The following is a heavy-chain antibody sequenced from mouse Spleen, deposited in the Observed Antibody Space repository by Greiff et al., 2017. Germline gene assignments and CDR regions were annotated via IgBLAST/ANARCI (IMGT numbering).Heavy chain of an antibody. CDR3: ATHTVVAEDYAMDY. CDR2: IWSGGST. D-gene: IGHD1-1*01. V-gene: IGHV2-2*01. Sequence: QVQLKQSGPGLVQPSQSLSITCTVSGFSLTSYGVHWVRQSPGKGLEWLGVIWSGGSTDYNAAFISRLSISKDNSKSQVFFKMNSLQADDTAIYYCATHTVVAEDYAMDYWGQGTSVTVSS. J-gene: IGHJ4*01. CDR1: GFSLTSYG.